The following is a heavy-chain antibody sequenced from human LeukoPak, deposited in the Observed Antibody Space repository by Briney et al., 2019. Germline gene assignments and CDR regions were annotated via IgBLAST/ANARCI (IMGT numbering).Heavy chain of an antibody. V-gene: IGHV3-30*02. Sequence: GGSLRLSCAASGFTFSSYGMHWVRQAPGKGLEWVAFIRYDGSNKYYADSVKDRFTISRDNSKNTLYLQMNSLRAEDTAVYYCAKVVTTVTTFSYWGQGTLVTVSS. CDR2: IRYDGSNK. J-gene: IGHJ4*02. CDR1: GFTFSSYG. CDR3: AKVVTTVTTFSY. D-gene: IGHD4-17*01.